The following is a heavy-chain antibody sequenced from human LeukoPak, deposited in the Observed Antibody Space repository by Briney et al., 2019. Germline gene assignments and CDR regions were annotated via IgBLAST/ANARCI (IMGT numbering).Heavy chain of an antibody. CDR3: AKAPVTTCRGAFCYPFDY. CDR2: ISDTGNT. Sequence: PGGSLRLSCAASGFTLSSYAMSWVRQAPGKGLEWVSAISDTGNTYHADSVEGRFTISRDSSKNTLFLQMNRLRPEDAAVYYCAKAPVTTCRGAFCYPFDYWGLGTLVTVSS. D-gene: IGHD2-15*01. J-gene: IGHJ4*02. CDR1: GFTLSSYA. V-gene: IGHV3-23*01.